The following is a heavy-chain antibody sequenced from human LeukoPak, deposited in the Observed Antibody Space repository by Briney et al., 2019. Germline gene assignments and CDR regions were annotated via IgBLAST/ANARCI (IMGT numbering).Heavy chain of an antibody. CDR1: AGSISSYY. D-gene: IGHD3-3*01. J-gene: IGHJ4*02. V-gene: IGHV4-59*01. CDR3: ARDFWRSSYHHNNTHYFDY. CDR2: IYYSGST. Sequence: SETLSFTCTVSAGSISSYYWSWIRQPPGKGLEWIGYIYYSGSTNYNPSLKSRVTISVDTSKNQSSLKLSSVTAADTAVYYCARDFWRSSYHHNNTHYFDYWGQGTLVTVSS.